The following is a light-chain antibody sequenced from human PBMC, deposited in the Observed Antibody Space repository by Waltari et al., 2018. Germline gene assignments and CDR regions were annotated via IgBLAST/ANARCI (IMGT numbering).Light chain of an antibody. CDR2: ELS. CDR3: SSYAGSHYWV. J-gene: IGLJ3*02. Sequence: QSALTQPPAASGSPGQSVTISCTGTGSDVGKYDYVSWYQQHPGKAPKLMIYELSKRTAGVPDRFSGSKSGNTASLTVSGLQAEDEADYYCSSYAGSHYWVFGGGTKLTVL. CDR1: GSDVGKYDY. V-gene: IGLV2-8*01.